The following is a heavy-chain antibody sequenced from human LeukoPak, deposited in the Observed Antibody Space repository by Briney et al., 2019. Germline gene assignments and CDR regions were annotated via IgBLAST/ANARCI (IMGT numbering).Heavy chain of an antibody. J-gene: IGHJ6*02. CDR2: IYTSGST. CDR1: GGSISSYY. D-gene: IGHD6-13*01. CDR3: AGRQYSSSWYNGMDV. Sequence: SETLSLTCTVSGGSISSYYWSWIRQPAGKGLEWIGRIYTSGSTNYNPSLKSRVTMSVDTSKNQFSLKLSPVTAADTAGYYCAGRQYSSSWYNGMDVWGQGTTVTVSS. V-gene: IGHV4-4*07.